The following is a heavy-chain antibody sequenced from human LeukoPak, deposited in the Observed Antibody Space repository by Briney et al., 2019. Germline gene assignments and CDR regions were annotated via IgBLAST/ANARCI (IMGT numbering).Heavy chain of an antibody. CDR1: GYTFTGYY. V-gene: IGHV1-2*02. Sequence: ASVGVSCKASGYTFTGYYIHWVRQAPGQGLEWMGWINPNSRGANYAQKFQGRVAMTRDTSISTTYMELTRLISDDTAVYYCARARSGWYEGAYDIWGEGTMVTVSS. D-gene: IGHD6-19*01. CDR3: ARARSGWYEGAYDI. CDR2: INPNSRGA. J-gene: IGHJ3*02.